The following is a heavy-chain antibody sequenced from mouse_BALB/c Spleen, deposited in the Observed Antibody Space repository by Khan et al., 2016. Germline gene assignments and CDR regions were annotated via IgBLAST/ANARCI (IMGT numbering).Heavy chain of an antibody. V-gene: IGHV3-2*02. CDR2: ISSSGST. D-gene: IGHD4-1*01. CDR3: ARGLGRAY. Sequence: EVQLVESGPGLVKPSQSLSLTCTVTGYSITSDYAWNWIRQFPGNKLEWMGYISSSGSTSYNPSLKSRISIPRDTSKNQFFLQLNSVTTEDTATYYCARGLGRAYWGQGTLVTVSA. CDR1: GYSITSDYA. J-gene: IGHJ3*01.